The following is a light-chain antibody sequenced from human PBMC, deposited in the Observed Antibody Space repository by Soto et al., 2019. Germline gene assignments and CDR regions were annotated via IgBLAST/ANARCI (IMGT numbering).Light chain of an antibody. Sequence: DIVLTQSPDSLAVSLGERATINCKSSQSVLYSSNNKNYLAWYQQKPGQPPKVLIYWASTRESGVPDRFSGSGSGTEFPLTISSLQAEDVAVYYCQQYYSMPWTFGQGTKVEIK. CDR3: QQYYSMPWT. V-gene: IGKV4-1*01. J-gene: IGKJ1*01. CDR2: WAS. CDR1: QSVLYSSNNKNY.